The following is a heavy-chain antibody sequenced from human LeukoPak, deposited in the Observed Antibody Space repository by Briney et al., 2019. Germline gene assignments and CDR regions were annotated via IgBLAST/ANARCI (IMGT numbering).Heavy chain of an antibody. D-gene: IGHD3-22*01. Sequence: SETLSLTCTVSGGSISTYYWSWIRQPAGKGLEWIGRIYTSGSTNYNPSLKSRGTMSLDTSKNHMSLNLSSVTAADTAVYYCARLPYSSGYFDAFDIWGQGTMVSVSS. CDR3: ARLPYSSGYFDAFDI. CDR2: IYTSGST. J-gene: IGHJ3*02. V-gene: IGHV4-4*07. CDR1: GGSISTYY.